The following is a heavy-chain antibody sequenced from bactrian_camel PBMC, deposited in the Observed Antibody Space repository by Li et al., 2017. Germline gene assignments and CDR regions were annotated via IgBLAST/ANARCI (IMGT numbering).Heavy chain of an antibody. CDR2: IDSADYN. Sequence: QVQLVESGGGSVQAGGSLRLFCAASGYTSGYCMGWFRQVPGKEREGVAIIDSADYNYYTDSVKGRFTISQDNAKSTVSLQMNSLRPEDTAMYYCAAGEWVAAPDRESEYNYWGQGTQVTVS. V-gene: IGHV3S9*01. CDR3: AAGEWVAAPDRESEYNY. J-gene: IGHJ4*01. D-gene: IGHD3*01. CDR1: GYTSGYC.